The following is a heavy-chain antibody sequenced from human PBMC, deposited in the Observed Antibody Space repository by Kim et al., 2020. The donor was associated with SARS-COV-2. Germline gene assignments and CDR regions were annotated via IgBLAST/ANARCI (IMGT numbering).Heavy chain of an antibody. Sequence: GGSLRLSCAASGFTFSSYWMSWVRQAPGKGLEWVANIKQDGSEKYYVDSVKGRFTISRDNAKNSLYLQMNSLRAEDTAVYYCATVDTAMVTDFDYWGQGTLVTVSS. V-gene: IGHV3-7*01. J-gene: IGHJ4*02. D-gene: IGHD5-18*01. CDR3: ATVDTAMVTDFDY. CDR1: GFTFSSYW. CDR2: IKQDGSEK.